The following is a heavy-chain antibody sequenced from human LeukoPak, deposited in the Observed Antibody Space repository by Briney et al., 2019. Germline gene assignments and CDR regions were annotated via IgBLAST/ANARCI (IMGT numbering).Heavy chain of an antibody. CDR1: GYAFTSYG. V-gene: IGHV1-18*01. CDR2: ISAYNGNT. D-gene: IGHD3-22*01. J-gene: IGHJ4*02. CDR3: ARDTHDSSGYYPNFDY. Sequence: ASVKVSCRASGYAFTSYGISWVRQAPGQGLEWMGWISAYNGNTNYAQKLQGRVTMTTDTSTSTAYMELRSLRSDDTAVYYCARDTHDSSGYYPNFDYWGQGTLVTVSS.